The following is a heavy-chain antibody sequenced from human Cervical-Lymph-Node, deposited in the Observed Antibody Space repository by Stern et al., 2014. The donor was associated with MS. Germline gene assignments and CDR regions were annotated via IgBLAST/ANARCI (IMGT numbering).Heavy chain of an antibody. J-gene: IGHJ4*02. CDR1: GFTVSRDY. D-gene: IGHD1-1*01. Sequence: AASGFTVSRDYMTWVRQAPGKGLEWVSLITNVGSTFYTASVKGRFTISRDDSKNTVYLHMTSLRAEDTAMYYCARDTSSPERSDWWGQGTLVTVSS. CDR3: ARDTSSPERSDW. V-gene: IGHV3-53*01. CDR2: ITNVGST.